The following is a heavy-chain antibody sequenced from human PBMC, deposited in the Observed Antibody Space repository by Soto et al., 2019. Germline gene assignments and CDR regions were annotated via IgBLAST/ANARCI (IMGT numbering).Heavy chain of an antibody. Sequence: TSETLSLTCTVSGDSIRGFYWSWIRQPPGKGLEWIGYIYSSGYTNYNPSLKNRGTISVDTPKKQFFLNLRSVTAADTALYYCARGGGYNFGIDYWGRGLRATVS. V-gene: IGHV4-59*01. J-gene: IGHJ4*02. CDR1: GDSIRGFY. CDR3: ARGGGYNFGIDY. CDR2: IYSSGYT. D-gene: IGHD5-12*01.